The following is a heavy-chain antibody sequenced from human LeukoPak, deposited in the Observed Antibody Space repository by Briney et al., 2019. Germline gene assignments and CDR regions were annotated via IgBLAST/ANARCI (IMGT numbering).Heavy chain of an antibody. CDR2: IWYDGSNK. D-gene: IGHD1-20*01. Sequence: GGSLRLSCAASGFTFSSCGMHWVRQAPGKGLEWVAVIWYDGSNKYYADSVKGRFTISRDNSKNTLYLQMNSLRAEDTAVYYCARDRNRYNWNDTDDYYFDYWGQGTLVTVSS. CDR1: GFTFSSCG. CDR3: ARDRNRYNWNDTDDYYFDY. J-gene: IGHJ4*02. V-gene: IGHV3-33*01.